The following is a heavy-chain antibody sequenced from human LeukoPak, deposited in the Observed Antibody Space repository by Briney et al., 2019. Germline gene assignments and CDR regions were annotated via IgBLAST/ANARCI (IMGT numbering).Heavy chain of an antibody. CDR2: ISYDGSNK. D-gene: IGHD3-9*01. V-gene: IGHV3-30-3*01. J-gene: IGHJ4*02. CDR1: GFTFSSYA. CDR3: ARDGARLRYFDWLLGYFDY. Sequence: PGGSLRLSCAASGFTFSSYAMHWVRQAPGKGLEWVAVISYDGSNKYYADTVKGRFTISRDNSKNTLYPQMNSLRAEDTAVYYCARDGARLRYFDWLLGYFDYWGQGTLVTVSS.